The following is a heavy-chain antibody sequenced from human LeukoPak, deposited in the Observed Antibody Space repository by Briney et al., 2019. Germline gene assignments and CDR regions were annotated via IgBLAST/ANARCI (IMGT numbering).Heavy chain of an antibody. V-gene: IGHV3-74*01. D-gene: IGHD3-16*02. Sequence: GVSLRLSCAASGYTFSSYWMHGVRQAPGKGLVWVSRINSDGSSTSYADSVKGRFTISRDNAKNTLYLQMNSLRAEDTAVYYCARGPSIMITFGGVIAAELDYWGQGTLVTVSS. CDR2: INSDGSST. CDR1: GYTFSSYW. CDR3: ARGPSIMITFGGVIAAELDY. J-gene: IGHJ4*02.